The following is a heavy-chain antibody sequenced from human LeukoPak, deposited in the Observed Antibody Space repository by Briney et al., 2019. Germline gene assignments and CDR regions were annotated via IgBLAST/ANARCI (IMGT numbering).Heavy chain of an antibody. Sequence: SETLSLTCAVYGGSFSGYYWSWIRQPPGKGLEWIGEINHSGSTNYNPSLKSRVTISVDTSKNQFSLKLSSVTAADTAVYYCARTGTAMGYMDVWGKGTTVTISS. J-gene: IGHJ6*03. CDR2: INHSGST. D-gene: IGHD5-18*01. CDR1: GGSFSGYY. V-gene: IGHV4-34*01. CDR3: ARTGTAMGYMDV.